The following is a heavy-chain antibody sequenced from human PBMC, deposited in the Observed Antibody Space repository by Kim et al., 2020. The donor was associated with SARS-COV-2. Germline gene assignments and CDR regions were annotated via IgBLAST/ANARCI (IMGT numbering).Heavy chain of an antibody. CDR3: ARIPRGLSNRYSGED. J-gene: IGHJ4*02. V-gene: IGHV1-2*02. Sequence: ASVKVSCKASGYAFTDNYIHWVRQAPGQGLEWMGWIIPNSGGTNYAPKFQGRVTMTRDTSITTAYMELTNLKSDDTAVYYCARIPRGLSNRYSGEDWGQGTLPSVSS. CDR2: IIPNSGGT. D-gene: IGHD3-16*02. CDR1: GYAFTDNY.